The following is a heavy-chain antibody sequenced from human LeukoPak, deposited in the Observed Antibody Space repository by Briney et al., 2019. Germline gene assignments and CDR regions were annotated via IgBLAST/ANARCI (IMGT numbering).Heavy chain of an antibody. J-gene: IGHJ4*02. CDR1: GYSFTNYW. CDR3: ARLAGVGYTNSPFDY. V-gene: IGHV5-51*01. D-gene: IGHD5-24*01. CDR2: IYPGDSDT. Sequence: GEALKISCKGYGYSFTNYWIGLVRQMPGKGLELMGIIYPGDSDTRYSPSFQGQVTISADKSISTAYLQWSSLKASDTAMYYCARLAGVGYTNSPFDYWGQGTLVTVSS.